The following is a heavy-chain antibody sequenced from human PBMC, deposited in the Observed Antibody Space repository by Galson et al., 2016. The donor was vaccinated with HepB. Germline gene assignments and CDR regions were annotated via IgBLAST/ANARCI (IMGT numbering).Heavy chain of an antibody. CDR3: ARHNPSAGYYFDS. J-gene: IGHJ4*02. CDR2: VYYSGTT. V-gene: IGHV4-39*01. Sequence: ETLSLTCTVSGGTISTISSYWGWIRQAPGKGLEWIGTVYYSGTTYYKPSLQSQVAMAVDTSKNQFSLNLTSVTAADTAVYYCARHNPSAGYYFDSWGQGTLVTVSS. CDR1: GGTISTISSY.